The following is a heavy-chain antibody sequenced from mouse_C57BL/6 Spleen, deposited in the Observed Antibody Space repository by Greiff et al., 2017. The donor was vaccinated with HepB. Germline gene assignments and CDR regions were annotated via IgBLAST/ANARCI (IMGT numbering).Heavy chain of an antibody. J-gene: IGHJ4*01. CDR1: GYSFTDYN. CDR2: INPNYGTT. V-gene: IGHV1-39*01. CDR3: AREDYYSNPYAMDY. D-gene: IGHD2-5*01. Sequence: VQLKESGPELVKPGASVKISCKASGYSFTDYNMNWVKQSDGKSLEWIGVINPNYGTTSYNQKFKGKATLTVDQSSSTAYMQLNSLTSEDSAVYYCAREDYYSNPYAMDYWGQGTSVTVSS.